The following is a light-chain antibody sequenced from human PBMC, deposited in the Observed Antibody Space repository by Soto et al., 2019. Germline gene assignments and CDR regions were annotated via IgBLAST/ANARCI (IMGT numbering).Light chain of an antibody. CDR2: LVF. CDR1: QSLLHSNGFQY. Sequence: EIVMTQSPPSLSVTPGEPASISCRSSQSLLHSNGFQYLDWYLQKPGQSPQLLIYLVFNRASGVPDRFSGSGSGTDFTLKISRVEAEDVGIYFCMQPLEAPWTFGQGTKVDIK. CDR3: MQPLEAPWT. J-gene: IGKJ1*01. V-gene: IGKV2-28*01.